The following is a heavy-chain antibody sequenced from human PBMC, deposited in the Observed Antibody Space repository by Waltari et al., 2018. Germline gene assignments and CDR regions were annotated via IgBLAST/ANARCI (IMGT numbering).Heavy chain of an antibody. D-gene: IGHD1-26*01. CDR1: GGTFSSYA. CDR2: ITPILGIA. Sequence: QVQLVQSGAEVKKPGSSVKVSCKASGGTFSSYAISWVRQAPGQGLEWMGRITPILGIANNAQEFKGRVTITADKSTSTAYMELSSLRSEDTAVYYCARGGPGRMRSYYYYGMDVWGQGTTVTVSS. CDR3: ARGGPGRMRSYYYYGMDV. J-gene: IGHJ6*02. V-gene: IGHV1-69*04.